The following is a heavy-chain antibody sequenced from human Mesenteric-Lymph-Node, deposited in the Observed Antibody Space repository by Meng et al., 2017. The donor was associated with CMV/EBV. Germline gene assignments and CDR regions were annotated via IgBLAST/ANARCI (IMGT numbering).Heavy chain of an antibody. CDR3: ARGLLIEVTAGGNIYDV. V-gene: IGHV4-34*01. CDR2: IVHSGKP. D-gene: IGHD2-21*02. J-gene: IGHJ3*01. Sequence: SETLSLTCGVSGGSFSGHYWTWIRQPPGKGLEWIGEIVHSGKPKCNPSLKSRVAMSVDTSKDQFSLNLNSVTAADTAVYYCARGLLIEVTAGGNIYDVWGQGTMVTVSS. CDR1: GGSFSGHY.